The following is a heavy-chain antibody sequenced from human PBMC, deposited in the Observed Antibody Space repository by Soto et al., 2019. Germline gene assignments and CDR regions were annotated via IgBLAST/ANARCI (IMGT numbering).Heavy chain of an antibody. Sequence: QVQLVQSGAEVKKPGASVKVSCKASGYTFTSYAMHWVRQAPGQRLEWMGWINAGNGNTKYSQKFQGRVTITRDTSASTVYMELSSLRSEVTAVYYCARALGVVTDDYWGQGTLVTVSS. CDR3: ARALGVVTDDY. V-gene: IGHV1-3*01. J-gene: IGHJ4*02. D-gene: IGHD2-15*01. CDR2: INAGNGNT. CDR1: GYTFTSYA.